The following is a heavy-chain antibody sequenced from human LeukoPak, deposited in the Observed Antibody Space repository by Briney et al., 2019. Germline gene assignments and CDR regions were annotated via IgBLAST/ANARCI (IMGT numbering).Heavy chain of an antibody. V-gene: IGHV4-59*01. J-gene: IGHJ3*02. CDR3: AREEIRGYSYGYI. CDR2: IYYSGST. CDR1: GGYISSYY. D-gene: IGHD5-18*01. Sequence: PSETLSLTCTVSGGYISSYYWSWIRQPPGKGLEWIGYIYYSGSTNYNPSLKSRVTISVDTSKNQFSLKLSSVTAADTAVYYCAREEIRGYSYGYIWGQGTMVTVSS.